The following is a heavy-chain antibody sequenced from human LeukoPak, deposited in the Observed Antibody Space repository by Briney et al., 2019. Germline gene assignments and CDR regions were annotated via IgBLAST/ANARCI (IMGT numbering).Heavy chain of an antibody. V-gene: IGHV3-23*01. D-gene: IGHD1-7*01. CDR3: AKGKTGTTD. J-gene: IGHJ4*02. CDR2: IGGSGDDT. Sequence: GGSLRLSCAASGFTFSSYAMNWVRQAPGKGLEWVSAIGGSGDDTYYADSVKGRFTISRDNSKNTLYLQMNSLRAEDTAVYYCAKGKTGTTDWGQGTLVTVSS. CDR1: GFTFSSYA.